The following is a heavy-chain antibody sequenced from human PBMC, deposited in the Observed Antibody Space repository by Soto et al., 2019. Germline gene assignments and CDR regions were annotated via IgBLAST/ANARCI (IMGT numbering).Heavy chain of an antibody. V-gene: IGHV2-5*01. D-gene: IGHD1-26*01. CDR2: ISWKDEK. J-gene: IGHJ4*02. Sequence: QITWKESGPPLVKPTQTLTVTCTFSGFSLSTSGAGVGWIRQSPGKAPEWLALISWKDEKRYNPGLKSRLTITKDTSKNQVVLTITNLDPVDTATYFCAHRYGGNYYRWYFDSWGQGTLVTVSS. CDR1: GFSLSTSGAG. CDR3: AHRYGGNYYRWYFDS.